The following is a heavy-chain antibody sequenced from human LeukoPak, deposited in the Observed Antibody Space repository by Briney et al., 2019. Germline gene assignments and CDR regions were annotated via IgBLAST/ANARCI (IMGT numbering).Heavy chain of an antibody. V-gene: IGHV1-24*01. D-gene: IGHD1-26*01. Sequence: ASVKVSCKVSGYTLTELSMHWVRQAPGKGLEWMGGFDPEDGETIYAQKVQGRVTMTEDTSTDTAYMELSSLRSEDTAVYYCATGLRGGSYFYYFDYWGQGTLVTVSS. CDR3: ATGLRGGSYFYYFDY. CDR1: GYTLTELS. J-gene: IGHJ4*02. CDR2: FDPEDGET.